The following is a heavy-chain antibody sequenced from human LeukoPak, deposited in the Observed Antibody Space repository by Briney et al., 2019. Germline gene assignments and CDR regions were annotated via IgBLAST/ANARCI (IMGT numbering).Heavy chain of an antibody. CDR1: GYTFTSYG. Sequence: ASVKVSCKASGYTFTSYGISWVRQAPGQGLEWMGWITDYSGNTNYAQKFQGRVTMTTDTSTSTAHMELRSLRSDDTAVYYCARDDSIAAAGTWFDYWGQGTLVTVSS. CDR3: ARDDSIAAAGTWFDY. D-gene: IGHD6-13*01. J-gene: IGHJ4*02. V-gene: IGHV1-18*01. CDR2: ITDYSGNT.